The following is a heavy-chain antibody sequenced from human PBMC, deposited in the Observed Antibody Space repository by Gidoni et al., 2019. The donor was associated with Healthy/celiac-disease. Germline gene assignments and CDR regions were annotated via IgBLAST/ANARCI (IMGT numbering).Heavy chain of an antibody. CDR1: GGAFSSYA. CDR2: IIPILGIA. Sequence: QVQLVQSGAEVKKPGSSVKVSCKASGGAFSSYAISWVRQAPGQGLEWMGRIIPILGIANSAQKFQGRVTITADKSTSTAYMELSSLRSEDTAVYYCARVLYGKGDYFDYWGQGTLVTVSS. CDR3: ARVLYGKGDYFDY. D-gene: IGHD3-10*01. J-gene: IGHJ4*02. V-gene: IGHV1-69*04.